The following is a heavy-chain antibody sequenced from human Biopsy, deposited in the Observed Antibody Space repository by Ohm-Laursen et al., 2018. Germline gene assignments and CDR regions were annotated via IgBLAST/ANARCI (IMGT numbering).Heavy chain of an antibody. Sequence: TLSLTCTVSGGSISNYYWSWIRQPPGKGLEWIGYIYYSGSTNYNPSLKSRVTISVDRSKNHFSLELSSVTAADTAVYYCARVGVGAPSIDYFDSWGQGALVTVSS. CDR3: ARVGVGAPSIDYFDS. D-gene: IGHD1-26*01. CDR1: GGSISNYY. CDR2: IYYSGST. J-gene: IGHJ4*02. V-gene: IGHV4-59*01.